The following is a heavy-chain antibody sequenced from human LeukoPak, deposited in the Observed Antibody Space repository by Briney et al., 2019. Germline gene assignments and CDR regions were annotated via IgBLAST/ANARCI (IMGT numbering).Heavy chain of an antibody. CDR2: ISSSSSYI. J-gene: IGHJ5*02. D-gene: IGHD2-2*01. V-gene: IGHV3-21*01. CDR1: GFTFSSYS. Sequence: PGGSLRLSCAASGFTFSSYSMNWVRQAPGKGLEWVSSISSSSSYIYYADSVKGRFTISRDNAKNSLYLQMNSLRAEDTAVYYCARGRWDIVVVPATNWFDPWGQGTLVTVSS. CDR3: ARGRWDIVVVPATNWFDP.